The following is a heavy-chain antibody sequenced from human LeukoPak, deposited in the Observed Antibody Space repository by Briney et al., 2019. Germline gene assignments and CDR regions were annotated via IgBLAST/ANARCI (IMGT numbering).Heavy chain of an antibody. D-gene: IGHD3-10*01. Sequence: GGSLRLSCAASGFTFSSYGMHWVRQAPGKGLEWVAFIRYDGSNKYYADSVKGRFTISRDNSKNTLYLQMNSLRAEDTAVYYCARDRGHYFDYWGQGTLVTVSS. CDR2: IRYDGSNK. CDR1: GFTFSSYG. CDR3: ARDRGHYFDY. V-gene: IGHV3-30*02. J-gene: IGHJ4*02.